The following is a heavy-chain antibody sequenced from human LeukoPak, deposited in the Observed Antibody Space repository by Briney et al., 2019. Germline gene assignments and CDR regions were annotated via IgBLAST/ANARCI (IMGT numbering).Heavy chain of an antibody. Sequence: PGRSLRLSCAASGFTFDDYAMHWVRQAPGKGLEWVSGISWNSGSIGYADSVKGRFTISRDNAKNSLYLQMNSLRAEDTALYYCARPKAGIAAAGPFDYWGQGTLVTVSS. V-gene: IGHV3-9*01. CDR2: ISWNSGSI. J-gene: IGHJ4*02. CDR1: GFTFDDYA. CDR3: ARPKAGIAAAGPFDY. D-gene: IGHD6-13*01.